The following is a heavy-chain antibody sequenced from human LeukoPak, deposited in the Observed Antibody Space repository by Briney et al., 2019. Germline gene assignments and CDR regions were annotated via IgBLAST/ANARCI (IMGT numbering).Heavy chain of an antibody. CDR1: GFTVRGYS. CDR2: ISASSSNI. V-gene: IGHV3-48*02. Sequence: GGSLRLSCAGSGFTVRGYSINWVRQAPGKGLEWVSFISASSSNIYYADSVRGRFTVSRDNAKNSLYLQMNSLGDEDTALYYCARDKDWASDYWGQGTLVTVSS. J-gene: IGHJ4*02. CDR3: ARDKDWASDY. D-gene: IGHD3/OR15-3a*01.